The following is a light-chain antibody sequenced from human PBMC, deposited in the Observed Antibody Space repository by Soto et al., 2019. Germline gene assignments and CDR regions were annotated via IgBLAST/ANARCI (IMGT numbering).Light chain of an antibody. V-gene: IGKV2D-29*01. J-gene: IGKJ1*01. CDR3: MQSIEIPWT. CDR2: EVS. Sequence: EIVMTQTPLSLSVTPGQPASISCKSSQSLLYSDGRTYLYWFLQKPGQPPQILIYEVSNRFSGVPDRFSGSGSGTDCTLKISRLEAEDVGVYYCMQSIEIPWTFGQGTKVEIK. CDR1: QSLLYSDGRTY.